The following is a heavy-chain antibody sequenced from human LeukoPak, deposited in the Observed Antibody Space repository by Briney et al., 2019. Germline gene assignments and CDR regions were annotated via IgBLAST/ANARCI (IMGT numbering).Heavy chain of an antibody. CDR2: INPNSGGT. V-gene: IGHV1-2*02. CDR3: ARDMSYYDSSGYYYVLAAFDI. CDR1: GYTFTGYY. D-gene: IGHD3-22*01. J-gene: IGHJ3*02. Sequence: ASVKVSCKASGYTFTGYYMHWVRQAPGQGLEWMGWINPNSGGTNYAQKFQGRVTMTRDTSISTAYMELSRLRSGDTAVYYCARDMSYYDSSGYYYVLAAFDIWGQGTMVTVSS.